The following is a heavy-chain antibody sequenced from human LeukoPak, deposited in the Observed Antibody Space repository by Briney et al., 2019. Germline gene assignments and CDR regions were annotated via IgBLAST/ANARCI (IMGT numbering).Heavy chain of an antibody. CDR2: IYYSGST. J-gene: IGHJ5*02. V-gene: IGHV4-61*01. CDR3: ARWYSDTWYNWFDP. D-gene: IGHD6-13*01. Sequence: PSETLSLTCTVSGGSISSSSYYWSWIRQPPGKGLEWIGYIYYSGSTNYNPSLKSRVTISVDTSKNQFSLKLSSVTAADTAVYYCARWYSDTWYNWFDPWGQGTLVTVSS. CDR1: GGSISSSSYY.